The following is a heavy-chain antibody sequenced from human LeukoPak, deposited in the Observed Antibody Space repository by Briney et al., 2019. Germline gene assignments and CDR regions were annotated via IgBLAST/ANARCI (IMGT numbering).Heavy chain of an antibody. CDR1: GYTFTGYY. Sequence: ASVKVSCKVSGYTFTGYYMHWVRQAPGQGLEWRGWINPNSGGTNYAQKFQGRVTMTRDTSISTAYMELSRLRSDDTAVYYCAGLVVVTAIVGPFDYWGQGTLVTVSS. D-gene: IGHD2-21*02. J-gene: IGHJ4*02. V-gene: IGHV1-2*02. CDR2: INPNSGGT. CDR3: AGLVVVTAIVGPFDY.